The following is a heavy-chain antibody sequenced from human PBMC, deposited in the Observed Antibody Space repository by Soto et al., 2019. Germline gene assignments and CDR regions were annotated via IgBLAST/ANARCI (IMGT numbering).Heavy chain of an antibody. CDR1: GGTFSSYA. D-gene: IGHD3-22*01. CDR2: IIPIFGTA. CDR3: ARVDYYDPTKTAAFDI. Sequence: ASVKVSCKASGGTFSSYAISWVRQAPGQGLEWMGGIIPIFGTANYAQKFQGRVTITADESTSTAYMELSSLRSEDTAVYYCARVDYYDPTKTAAFDIWGQGTMVTVSS. V-gene: IGHV1-69*13. J-gene: IGHJ3*02.